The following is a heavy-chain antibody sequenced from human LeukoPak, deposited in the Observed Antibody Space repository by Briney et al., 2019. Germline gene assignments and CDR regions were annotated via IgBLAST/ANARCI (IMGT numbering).Heavy chain of an antibody. Sequence: GGSLRLSCAASGFTFSSYAMSWVRQAPGKGLEWVSAISGSGGSTYYADSVKGRFTISRDNSKNTLYLQMNSLRAEDTAVYYCAKDSAIVVVTAEVDYWGQGTLVTVSS. CDR1: GFTFSSYA. CDR2: ISGSGGST. D-gene: IGHD2-21*02. V-gene: IGHV3-23*01. J-gene: IGHJ4*02. CDR3: AKDSAIVVVTAEVDY.